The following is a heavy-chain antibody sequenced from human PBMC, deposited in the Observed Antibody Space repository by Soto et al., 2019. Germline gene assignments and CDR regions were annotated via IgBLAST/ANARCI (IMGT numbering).Heavy chain of an antibody. J-gene: IGHJ6*02. CDR3: AREGEDYGDYYYYYGMDV. Sequence: GASVKVSCKASGGTFSSYAISWVRQAPGQGLEWMGGIIPIFGTANYAQKFQGRATITADESTSTAYMELSSLRSEDTAVYYCAREGEDYGDYYYYYGMDVWGQGTTVTVSS. V-gene: IGHV1-69*13. CDR1: GGTFSSYA. D-gene: IGHD4-17*01. CDR2: IIPIFGTA.